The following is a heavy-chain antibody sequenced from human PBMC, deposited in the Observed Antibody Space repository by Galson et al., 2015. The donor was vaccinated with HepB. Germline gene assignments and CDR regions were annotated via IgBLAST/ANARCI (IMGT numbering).Heavy chain of an antibody. J-gene: IGHJ4*02. CDR1: GFTFSNYN. V-gene: IGHV3-21*01. CDR3: ARTPRGLMNLDY. Sequence: SLRLSCAASGFTFSNYNMNWVRQTPGKGLEWVSFISSSSTYIYYADSMKGRFTISRDNAKNSLFLQMNSLRVEDTAVYYCARTPRGLMNLDYWGQGTLLIVSP. CDR2: ISSSSTYI. D-gene: IGHD3-10*01.